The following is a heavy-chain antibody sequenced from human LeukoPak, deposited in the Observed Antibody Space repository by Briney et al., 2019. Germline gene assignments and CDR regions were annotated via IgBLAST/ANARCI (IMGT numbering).Heavy chain of an antibody. CDR3: AREVRLRDNWFDP. CDR1: GFTFSVYY. CDR2: ISGSSSYM. J-gene: IGHJ5*02. Sequence: GGSLRLSCTASGFTFSVYYMNWVRQAPGTGLAWVSSISGSSSYMYYADSVKGRFTISRDNSKNTLYLQMNSLRAEDTAVYYCAREVRLRDNWFDPWGQGTLVTVSS. V-gene: IGHV3-21*04. D-gene: IGHD5-12*01.